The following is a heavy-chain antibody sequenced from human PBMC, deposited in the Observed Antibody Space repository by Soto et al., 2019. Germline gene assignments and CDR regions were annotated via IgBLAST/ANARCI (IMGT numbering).Heavy chain of an antibody. CDR2: IYHSGST. V-gene: IGHV4-4*02. D-gene: IGHD3-3*01. J-gene: IGHJ5*02. CDR1: GGSISSSNW. CDR3: ASWSGHRIWFDP. Sequence: PSETLSLTCAVSGGSISSSNWWSWVRQPPGKGLEWIGEIYHSGSTNYNPSLKSRVTISVDKSKNQFSLKLSSVTAADTAVYYGASWSGHRIWFDPWGQGTLVTVSS.